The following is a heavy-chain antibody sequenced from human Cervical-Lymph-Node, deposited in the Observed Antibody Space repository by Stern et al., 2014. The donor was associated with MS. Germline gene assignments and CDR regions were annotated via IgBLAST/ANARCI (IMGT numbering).Heavy chain of an antibody. CDR1: GGTFSNTV. D-gene: IGHD5-18*01. CDR2: ILPIFGRS. V-gene: IGHV1-69*01. J-gene: IGHJ4*02. CDR3: AKERGNSYGFDY. Sequence: MQLVESGAEVKKPGSSVKVSCTVSGGTFSNTVISWLRQAPGQGPEWMGGILPIFGRSNYAKKFQGRVTITADESTSTAYMELSSLRSEDTAVYYCAKERGNSYGFDYWGQGTLVTVSS.